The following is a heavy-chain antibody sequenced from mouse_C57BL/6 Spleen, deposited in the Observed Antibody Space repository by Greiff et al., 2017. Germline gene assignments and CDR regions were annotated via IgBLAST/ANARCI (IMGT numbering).Heavy chain of an antibody. CDR2: SRNKANDYTT. Sequence: EVMLVESGGGLVQSGRSLRLSCATSGFTFSDFYMEWVRQAPGKGLEWIAASRNKANDYTTEYSASVKGRFIVSRDTSQSILYLQMNALRAEDTAIYYCARVPYGYEDWYFDVWGTGTTVTVSS. V-gene: IGHV7-1*01. CDR3: ARVPYGYEDWYFDV. D-gene: IGHD2-2*01. J-gene: IGHJ1*03. CDR1: GFTFSDFY.